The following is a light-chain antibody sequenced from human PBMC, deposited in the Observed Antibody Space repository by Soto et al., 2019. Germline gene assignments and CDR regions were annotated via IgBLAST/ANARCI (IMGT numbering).Light chain of an antibody. CDR2: GAS. Sequence: ESMLTQSPGTLSLSPGERATLSCRASLSVSSSDLAWYQQKPGQAPRLLIYGASSRATGIPDRFSGSGSGTDFTLTISRLEPEDFAVYYCQQDSSSPTFGQGTKVDIK. CDR1: LSVSSSD. V-gene: IGKV3-20*01. CDR3: QQDSSSPT. J-gene: IGKJ1*01.